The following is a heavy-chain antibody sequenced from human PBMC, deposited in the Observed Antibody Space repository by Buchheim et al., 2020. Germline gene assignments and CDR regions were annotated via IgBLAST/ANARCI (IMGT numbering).Heavy chain of an antibody. V-gene: IGHV3-30-3*01. CDR1: GFTFSSYA. J-gene: IGHJ4*02. Sequence: VQLLESGGGLVQPGGSLRLSCAASGFTFSSYAMHWVRQAPGKGLEWVAVISYDGSNKYYADSVKGRFTISRDNSKNTLYLQMNSLRAEDTAVYYCANQGEIDYWGQGT. D-gene: IGHD2-2*01. CDR3: ANQGEIDY. CDR2: ISYDGSNK.